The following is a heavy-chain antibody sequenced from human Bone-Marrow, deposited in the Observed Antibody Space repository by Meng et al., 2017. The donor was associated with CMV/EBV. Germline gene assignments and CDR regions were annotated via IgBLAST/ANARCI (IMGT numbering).Heavy chain of an antibody. D-gene: IGHD1-26*01. CDR1: GYTFTSYG. J-gene: IGHJ4*02. CDR3: ATFPLGATAASYYFDY. V-gene: IGHV1-24*01. Sequence: ASVKVSCKASGYTFTSYGISWVRQAPGKGLEWMGGFDPEDGETIYAQKFQGRVTMTEDTSTDTAYMELSSLRSEDTAVYYCATFPLGATAASYYFDYWGQGTLVTVSS. CDR2: FDPEDGET.